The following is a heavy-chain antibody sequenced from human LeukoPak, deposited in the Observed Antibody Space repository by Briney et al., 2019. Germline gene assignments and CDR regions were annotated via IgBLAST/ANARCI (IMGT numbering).Heavy chain of an antibody. V-gene: IGHV4-38-2*02. CDR1: DYSISSGYY. J-gene: IGHJ4*02. CDR3: ARDEEPSGWYEGPGY. D-gene: IGHD6-19*01. Sequence: SETLSLTCTVSDYSISSGYYWGWIRQPPGKGLEWIGSIYHSGSTYYNPSLKSRVTISVDTSKNQFSLKLSSVTAADTAVYYCARDEEPSGWYEGPGYWGQGTLVTVSS. CDR2: IYHSGST.